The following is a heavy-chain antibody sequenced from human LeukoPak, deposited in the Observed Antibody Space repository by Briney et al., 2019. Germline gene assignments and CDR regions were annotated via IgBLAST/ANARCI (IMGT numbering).Heavy chain of an antibody. V-gene: IGHV3-23*01. J-gene: IGHJ4*02. CDR1: GFTFSNYA. Sequence: PGGSLRLSCAASGFTFSNYAMNWVRQAPGKGLEWVSSISGISDSTYYADSVKGRFTISRDNSKNTLYLQMNSLRAEDTAVYYCAKSSPPPLGYWGQGTLVTVSS. CDR2: ISGISDST. CDR3: AKSSPPPLGY.